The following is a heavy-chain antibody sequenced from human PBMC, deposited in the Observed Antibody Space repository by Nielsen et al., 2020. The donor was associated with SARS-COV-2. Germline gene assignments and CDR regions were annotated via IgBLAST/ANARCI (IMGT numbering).Heavy chain of an antibody. D-gene: IGHD3-22*01. CDR2: ISGSGGST. J-gene: IGHJ4*02. Sequence: GGSLRLSCAASGFTFSSYAMSWVRQAPGKGLEWVSAISGSGGSTYYADSVKGRFTISRDNSKNTLYLQMNSLRAEDTAVYYCAKTDYYDSSGYVRPHLDYWGQGTLVTVSS. CDR1: GFTFSSYA. V-gene: IGHV3-23*01. CDR3: AKTDYYDSSGYVRPHLDY.